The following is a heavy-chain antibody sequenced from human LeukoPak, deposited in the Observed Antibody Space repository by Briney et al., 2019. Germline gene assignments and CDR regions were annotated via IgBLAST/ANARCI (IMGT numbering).Heavy chain of an antibody. CDR1: GFTFKRYA. CDR2: MSYDGNIS. J-gene: IGHJ4*02. D-gene: IGHD3-10*01. Sequence: GGSLRLSCAASGFTFKRYAMHGGRRAPGKGLKWLTIMSYDGNISYYADSVKGRFTISRDNSNDTLYLQMNSLRADDTAIYYCTRGRSVYGSGSYSAYWGQGTLVTVSS. V-gene: IGHV3-30*04. CDR3: TRGRSVYGSGSYSAY.